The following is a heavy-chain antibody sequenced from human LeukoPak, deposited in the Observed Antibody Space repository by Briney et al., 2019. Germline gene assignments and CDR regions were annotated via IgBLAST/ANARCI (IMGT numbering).Heavy chain of an antibody. D-gene: IGHD3-10*01. Sequence: TSETLSLTCTVSGGSISSSSYYWGWIRQPPGKGLEWIGGIYYSGSTYYNPSLKSRVTISVDTSKNQFSLKLSSVTAADTAVYYCARPNVLLWFGDGRDAFDIWGQGTMVTVSS. V-gene: IGHV4-39*07. J-gene: IGHJ3*02. CDR1: GGSISSSSYY. CDR2: IYYSGST. CDR3: ARPNVLLWFGDGRDAFDI.